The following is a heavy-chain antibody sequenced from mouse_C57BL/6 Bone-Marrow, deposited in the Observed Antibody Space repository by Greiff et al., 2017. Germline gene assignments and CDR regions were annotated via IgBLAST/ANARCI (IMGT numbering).Heavy chain of an antibody. V-gene: IGHV1-82*01. Sequence: QVQLKQSGPELVKPGASVKISCKASGYAFSSSWMNWVKQRPGKGLEWIGRIYPGDGDTNYNGKFKGKATLTADKSSSTAYMQLSSLTSEDSAVYFCATPTGTYFDYWGQGTTLTVSS. CDR3: ATPTGTYFDY. CDR2: IYPGDGDT. CDR1: GYAFSSSW. D-gene: IGHD4-1*02. J-gene: IGHJ2*01.